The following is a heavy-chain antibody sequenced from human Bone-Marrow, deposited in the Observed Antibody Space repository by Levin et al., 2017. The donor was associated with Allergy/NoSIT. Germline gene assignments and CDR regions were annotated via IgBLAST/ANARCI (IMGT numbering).Heavy chain of an antibody. J-gene: IGHJ4*01. CDR3: ARVVALKSFDWTGGNFDF. D-gene: IGHD3-9*01. Sequence: SETLSLTCSVSGDSMSSSNYHWGWVRQPPGKGLEWIGTVYYSGATYYSPSLKSRVTISGETSQNQFSLQLTSVTAADTAVYYCARVVALKSFDWTGGNFDFWGQGSLVTVSS. CDR2: VYYSGAT. V-gene: IGHV4-39*01. CDR1: GDSMSSSNYH.